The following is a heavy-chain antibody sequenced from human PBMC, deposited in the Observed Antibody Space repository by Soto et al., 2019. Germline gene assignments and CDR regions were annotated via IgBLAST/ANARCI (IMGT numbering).Heavy chain of an antibody. J-gene: IGHJ6*02. CDR1: GFTFSTYA. V-gene: IGHV3-30*04. CDR2: ISYDGSYK. CDR3: VRVQSKGSDTNYRGSHYYGMDV. Sequence: QVHLVESGGGVVQPGRSLRLSCAASGFTFSTYAMHWVRQAPGKGLEWVAVISYDGSYKYYADSVKGLFTISRDNSKNMLYLQMNSLGAEDTAVYYCVRVQSKGSDTNYRGSHYYGMDVWGQGTTVTVSS. D-gene: IGHD4-4*01.